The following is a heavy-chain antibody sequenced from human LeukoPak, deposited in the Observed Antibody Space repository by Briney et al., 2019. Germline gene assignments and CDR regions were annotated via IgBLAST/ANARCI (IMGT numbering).Heavy chain of an antibody. D-gene: IGHD5-18*01. CDR3: ARALGYGPWPRMDV. V-gene: IGHV4-30-2*01. CDR1: GGSISSDDYS. Sequence: SETLSLTCAVSGGSISSDDYSWGWLRQPPGKGLEWIGFISHRETTSYNPSLRSRVTISVDRSKNQFSLKLSSVTAADTAVYYCARALGYGPWPRMDVWGQGTTVTVSS. J-gene: IGHJ6*02. CDR2: ISHRETT.